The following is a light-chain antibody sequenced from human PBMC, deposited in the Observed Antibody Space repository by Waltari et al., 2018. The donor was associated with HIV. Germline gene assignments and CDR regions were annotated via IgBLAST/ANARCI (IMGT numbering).Light chain of an antibody. V-gene: IGLV1-47*01. CDR1: SPNIGNNY. CDR3: AAWEDSLSGPV. CDR2: RSN. J-gene: IGLJ3*02. Sequence: QSVLTQPPSASGTPGQRVTISCSGSSPNIGNNYVYWYQQPPGTAPKVLIYRSNQRPSGVPDRFSGSKSGTSASLAISGLRSEDEADYYCAAWEDSLSGPVFGGGTKLIVL.